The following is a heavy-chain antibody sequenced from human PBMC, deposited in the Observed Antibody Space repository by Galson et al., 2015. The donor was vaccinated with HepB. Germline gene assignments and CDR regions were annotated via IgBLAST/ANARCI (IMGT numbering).Heavy chain of an antibody. CDR2: IIPIFGTA. J-gene: IGHJ6*02. D-gene: IGHD3-10*01. CDR3: ARAPSGSGKWNYGMDV. V-gene: IGHV1-69*13. CDR1: GGTFSSYA. Sequence: SVKVSCKASGGTFSSYAISWVRHAPGQGLEWMGGIIPIFGTANYAQKFQGRVTITADESTSTAYMELSSLGSEDTAVYYCARAPSGSGKWNYGMDVWGQGTTVTVSS.